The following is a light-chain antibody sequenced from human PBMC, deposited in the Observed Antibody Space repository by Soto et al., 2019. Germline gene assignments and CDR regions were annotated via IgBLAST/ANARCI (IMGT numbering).Light chain of an antibody. V-gene: IGKV1-9*01. CDR3: QQFNAYPLT. J-gene: IGKJ4*01. CDR1: QGISDY. CDR2: GAS. Sequence: DIQLTQSPSFLSASVGDRVTISCRASQGISDYLAWYQQKPGKAPQLLIYGASTLQSGVPSRFSGSASGTEFTLIIRSLHPEDFANYFCQQFNAYPLTFGGGTKLEIK.